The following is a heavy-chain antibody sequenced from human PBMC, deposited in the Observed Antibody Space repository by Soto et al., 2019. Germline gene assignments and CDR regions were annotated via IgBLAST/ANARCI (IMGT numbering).Heavy chain of an antibody. CDR3: AREVYSAIYFDY. V-gene: IGHV3-30-3*01. D-gene: IGHD1-26*01. CDR2: ISYDGSNK. CDR1: GFTFSSYA. Sequence: QVQLVESGGGVVQHGRSLRLSCAASGFTFSSYAMHWVRQAPGKGLEWVAVISYDGSNKYYADSVKGRFTISRDNSKNTLYLQMNSLRAEDTAVYYCAREVYSAIYFDYWGQGTLVTVSS. J-gene: IGHJ4*02.